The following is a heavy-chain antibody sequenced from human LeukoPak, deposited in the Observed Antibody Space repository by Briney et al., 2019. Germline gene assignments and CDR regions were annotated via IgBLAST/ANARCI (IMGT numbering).Heavy chain of an antibody. CDR2: INPNSGGT. D-gene: IGHD3-22*01. V-gene: IGHV1-2*04. Sequence: ASVKVSCKASGYTFAGYYMHWVRQAPGQGLEWMGWINPNSGGTNYAQKFQGWVTMTRDTSISTAYMELSSLRSEDTAVYYCTRGDYYDQKGAPDYWGQGTLVTVSS. CDR1: GYTFAGYY. CDR3: TRGDYYDQKGAPDY. J-gene: IGHJ4*02.